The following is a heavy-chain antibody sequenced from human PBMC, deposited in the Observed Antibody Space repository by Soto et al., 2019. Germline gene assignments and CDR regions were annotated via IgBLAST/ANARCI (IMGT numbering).Heavy chain of an antibody. J-gene: IGHJ3*02. V-gene: IGHV4-4*07. CDR3: ARDRGYCTNGVCYTGGDAFDI. CDR2: IYTSGST. Sequence: SETLSLTCTVSGGSISSYYWSWIRQPAGKGLEWIGRIYTSGSTNYNPSLKSRVTMSVDTSKNQFSLKLSSVTAADTAVYYCARDRGYCTNGVCYTGGDAFDIWGQGTMVTASS. D-gene: IGHD2-8*01. CDR1: GGSISSYY.